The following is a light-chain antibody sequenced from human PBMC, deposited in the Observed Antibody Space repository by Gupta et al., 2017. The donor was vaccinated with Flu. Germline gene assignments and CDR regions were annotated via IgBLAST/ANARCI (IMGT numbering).Light chain of an antibody. CDR3: QSAAGSGTPVV. CDR1: ALPKQF. V-gene: IGLV3-25*02. CDR2: KDS. J-gene: IGLJ2*01. Sequence: YELTQMPSVSVSPGQTARITCSGDALPKQFTYWYQQKAGQAPMLVMSKDSERPSGIPERFSGSSSGKTVTLTISGVQAEDEADYYWQSAAGSGTPVVFGGGTKLTVL.